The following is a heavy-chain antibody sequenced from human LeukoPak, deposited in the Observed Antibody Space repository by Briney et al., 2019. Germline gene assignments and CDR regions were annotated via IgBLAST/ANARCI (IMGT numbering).Heavy chain of an antibody. Sequence: GAPLEISCKGSGYRFTSYWIGWVRQMPGKGLEWMGIIYPGDSDTRYSPSFQGQVTISADKSISTAYLQWSSLKASDTAMYYCARLYRGYSYGYPYYFDYWGQGTLVTVSS. J-gene: IGHJ4*02. CDR2: IYPGDSDT. CDR1: GYRFTSYW. V-gene: IGHV5-51*01. D-gene: IGHD5-18*01. CDR3: ARLYRGYSYGYPYYFDY.